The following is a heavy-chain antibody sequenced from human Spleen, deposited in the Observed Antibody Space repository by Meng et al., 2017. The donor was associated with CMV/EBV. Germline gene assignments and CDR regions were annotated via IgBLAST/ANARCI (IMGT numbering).Heavy chain of an antibody. CDR3: ARDRGGSDAFDI. Sequence: QVQLQESGPGLVKPSETLSRTCTVSGGSISSTDYYWSWIRQPPVKGLEWIGYIYYSGSTYYNPSLKSRITISVDTSKNQFSLKLNSVTAADTAVYYCARDRGGSDAFDIWGQGTMVTVSS. CDR1: GGSISSTDYY. V-gene: IGHV4-30-4*08. CDR2: IYYSGST. J-gene: IGHJ3*02. D-gene: IGHD3-10*01.